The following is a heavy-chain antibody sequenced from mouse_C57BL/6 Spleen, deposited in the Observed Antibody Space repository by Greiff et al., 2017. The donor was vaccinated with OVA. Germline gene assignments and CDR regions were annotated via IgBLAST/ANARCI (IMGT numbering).Heavy chain of an antibody. J-gene: IGHJ3*01. CDR3: TRAGYDGAWFAY. CDR2: ISSGGDYI. V-gene: IGHV5-9-1*02. CDR1: GFTFSSYA. Sequence: EVKLMESGEGLVKPGGSLKLSCAASGFTFSSYAMSWVRQTPEKRLEWVAYISSGGDYIYYADTVKGRFTISRDNARNTLYLQMSSLKSEDTAMYYCTRAGYDGAWFAYWGQGTLVTVSA. D-gene: IGHD2-2*01.